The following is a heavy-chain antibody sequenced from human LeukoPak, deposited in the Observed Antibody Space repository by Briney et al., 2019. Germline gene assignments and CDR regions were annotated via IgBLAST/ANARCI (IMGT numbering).Heavy chain of an antibody. Sequence: GESLKISSKGSGYSFTSYWIGWVRQMPGKGLEWMGIIYPGDSDTRYSPSFQGQVTITADKSISTAYLQWSSLKASDTAMYYCARPPGDYDILTGSDAFDIWGQGTMVTVSS. V-gene: IGHV5-51*01. CDR2: IYPGDSDT. CDR3: ARPPGDYDILTGSDAFDI. J-gene: IGHJ3*02. CDR1: GYSFTSYW. D-gene: IGHD3-9*01.